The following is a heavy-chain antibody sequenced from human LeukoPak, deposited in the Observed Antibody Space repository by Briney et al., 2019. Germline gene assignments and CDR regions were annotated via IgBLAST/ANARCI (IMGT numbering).Heavy chain of an antibody. CDR3: AKEREGYSYGYFDY. Sequence: GGSLRLSCAASGFTFSSYWMTWVRQAPGKGLEWVANIKQDGSEKYYVDSVKGRFTISRDNAKNSLSLQVNSLRAEDTAVYYCAKEREGYSYGYFDYWGQGTLVTVSS. V-gene: IGHV3-7*03. CDR1: GFTFSSYW. J-gene: IGHJ4*02. D-gene: IGHD5-18*01. CDR2: IKQDGSEK.